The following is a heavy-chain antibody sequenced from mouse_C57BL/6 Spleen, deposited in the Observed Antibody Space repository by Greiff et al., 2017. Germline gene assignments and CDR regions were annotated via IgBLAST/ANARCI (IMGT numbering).Heavy chain of an antibody. CDR2: IYPGDGDT. CDR1: GYAFSSSW. V-gene: IGHV1-82*01. CDR3: ARWGYYGSSYLRDFDY. D-gene: IGHD1-1*01. J-gene: IGHJ2*01. Sequence: QVQLKESGPELVKPGASVKISCKASGYAFSSSWMNWVKQRPGKGLEWIGRIYPGDGDTNYNGKFKGKATLTADKSSSTAYMQLSSLTSEDSAVYFCARWGYYGSSYLRDFDYWGQGTTLTVSS.